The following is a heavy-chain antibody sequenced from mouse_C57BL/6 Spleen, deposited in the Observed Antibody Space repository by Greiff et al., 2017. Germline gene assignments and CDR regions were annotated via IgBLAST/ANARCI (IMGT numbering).Heavy chain of an antibody. J-gene: IGHJ2*01. CDR3: AISSSSYSNYGY. CDR1: GYTFTSYW. D-gene: IGHD2-5*01. Sequence: QVHVKQPGAELVKPGASVKVSCKASGYTFTSYWMHWVKQRPGQGLEWIGRIHPSDSDTNYNQKFKGKATLTVDKSSSTAYMQLSSLTSEDSAVYYCAISSSSYSNYGYWGQGTTLTVSS. CDR2: IHPSDSDT. V-gene: IGHV1-74*01.